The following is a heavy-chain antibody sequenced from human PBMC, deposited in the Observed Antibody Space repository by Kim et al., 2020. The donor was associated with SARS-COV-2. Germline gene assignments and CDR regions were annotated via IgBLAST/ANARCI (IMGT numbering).Heavy chain of an antibody. V-gene: IGHV3-49*03. CDR2: IRSKAYGGTT. Sequence: GGSLRLSCTASGFTFGDYAMSWFRQAPGKGLEWVGFIRSKAYGGTTEYAASVKGRFTISRDDSKSIAYLQMNSLKTEDTAVYYCTRERVEDYYYYYYGMDVWGQVTTVTVSS. CDR3: TRERVEDYYYYYYGMDV. J-gene: IGHJ6*02. CDR1: GFTFGDYA. D-gene: IGHD2-2*01.